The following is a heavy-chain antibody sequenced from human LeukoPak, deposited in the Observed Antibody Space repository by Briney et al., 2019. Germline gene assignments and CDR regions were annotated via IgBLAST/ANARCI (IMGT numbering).Heavy chain of an antibody. J-gene: IGHJ4*02. Sequence: PGGSLRLSCAASGFTFSSYAMSWVRQAPGKGLEWVSAISGSGGSTYYADSVKGRFTISRDNSKNTLYLQMSSLRAEDTAVYYCAKDLHGDCVRWGDYWGRGTLVTVSS. CDR3: AKDLHGDCVRWGDY. D-gene: IGHD4-17*01. CDR2: ISGSGGST. V-gene: IGHV3-23*01. CDR1: GFTFSSYA.